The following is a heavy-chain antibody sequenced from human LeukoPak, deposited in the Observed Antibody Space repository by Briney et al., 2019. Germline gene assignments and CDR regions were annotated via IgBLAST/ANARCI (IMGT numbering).Heavy chain of an antibody. CDR3: ARDGGSAVAGAFDY. D-gene: IGHD6-19*01. Sequence: QPGGSLRLSCAASGFTFSSYEMNWVRQAPGKGLEWVSYINSRGNIMYYADSVKGRFTISRDDAKNSLYLQMNSLRVEDTAVYYCARDGGSAVAGAFDYWGQGTLVTVSS. CDR2: INSRGNIM. CDR1: GFTFSSYE. J-gene: IGHJ4*02. V-gene: IGHV3-48*03.